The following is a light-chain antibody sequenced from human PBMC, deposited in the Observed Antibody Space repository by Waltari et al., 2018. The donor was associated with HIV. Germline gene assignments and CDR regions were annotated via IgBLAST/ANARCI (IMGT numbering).Light chain of an antibody. J-gene: IGKJ2*01. CDR3: QQYATPPPT. V-gene: IGKV4-1*01. CDR2: WAS. Sequence: DIVMTQSPDSLAVSLGARTTINCKSSQSVLSTVNNKNYLAWYQQRPGQPPRLLISWASVRESGVPDRLSGSGSGTDFTLTINTLQAEDVAVYYCQQYATPPPTFGQGTRVEIK. CDR1: QSVLSTVNNKNY.